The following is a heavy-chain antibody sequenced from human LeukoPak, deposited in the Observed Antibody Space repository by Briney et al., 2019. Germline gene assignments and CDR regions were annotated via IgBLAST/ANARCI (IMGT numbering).Heavy chain of an antibody. CDR1: GFTFSNFG. Sequence: GGSLRLSCAASGFTFSNFGMHWVRQAPGKGLEWVALISYDGGDKYYAESMKGRITISRDNAENTLYLQMNNLRPDDTAFYFCVKEGVEYSYSYGDYWGQGTLVTVSS. V-gene: IGHV3-30*18. CDR2: ISYDGGDK. CDR3: VKEGVEYSYSYGDY. J-gene: IGHJ4*02. D-gene: IGHD3-16*01.